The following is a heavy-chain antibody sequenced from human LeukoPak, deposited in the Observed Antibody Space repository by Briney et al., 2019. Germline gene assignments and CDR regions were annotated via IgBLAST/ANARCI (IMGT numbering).Heavy chain of an antibody. CDR3: AKRDYYDSSGSFDY. D-gene: IGHD3-22*01. J-gene: IGHJ4*02. CDR2: ISGSGGST. Sequence: GGSLRLCCAASGFTFSSYAMSWVREAPGKGLEWGSAISGSGGSTYYADSVKGRFTISRDNSKNTLYLQMNSLRAEDTAVYYCAKRDYYDSSGSFDYWGQGTLVTVSS. CDR1: GFTFSSYA. V-gene: IGHV3-23*01.